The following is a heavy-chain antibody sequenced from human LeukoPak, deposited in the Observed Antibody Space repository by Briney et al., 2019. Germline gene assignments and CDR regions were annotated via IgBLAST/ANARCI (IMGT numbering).Heavy chain of an antibody. J-gene: IGHJ3*02. CDR2: IYTSGST. D-gene: IGHD6-19*01. V-gene: IGHV4-61*09. Sequence: TSETLSLTCTVSGGSISSGSYYWSWIRQPAGKGLEWIGHIYTSGSTNYNPSLKSRVTISLDTSKNQFSLKLSSVTAADTAVYYCARANLPEQWLVLEDAFDIWGQGTMVTVSS. CDR1: GGSISSGSYY. CDR3: ARANLPEQWLVLEDAFDI.